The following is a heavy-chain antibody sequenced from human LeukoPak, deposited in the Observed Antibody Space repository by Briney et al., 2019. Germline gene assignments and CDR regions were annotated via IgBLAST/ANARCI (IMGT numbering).Heavy chain of an antibody. CDR1: GFSVSSNY. CDR3: ARIAASTGAY. Sequence: GGSLRLSCAASGFSVSSNYMSWVRQAPGKGLTWVSVIYSSGSTYYADSVKGRFTISRDNSKNTLYLQMNSLRAEDTAVYYCARIAASTGAYWGQGTLVTVSS. V-gene: IGHV3-53*01. J-gene: IGHJ4*02. CDR2: IYSSGST.